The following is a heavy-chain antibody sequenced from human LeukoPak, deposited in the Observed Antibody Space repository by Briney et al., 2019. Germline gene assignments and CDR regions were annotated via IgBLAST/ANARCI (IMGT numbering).Heavy chain of an antibody. V-gene: IGHV3-30*01. D-gene: IGHD1-26*01. CDR1: GFTFSSYP. CDR3: ARVAGWVAREGFGY. J-gene: IGHJ4*02. CDR2: ISNDGSKK. Sequence: PGGFLRLSCAASGFTFSSYPMHWVRQAPGKGLEWVAGISNDGSKKSYADSVKGRFTISRDNSKNTVDLQMNSLRAEDTAVYYCARVAGWVAREGFGYWGQGTLVTVSS.